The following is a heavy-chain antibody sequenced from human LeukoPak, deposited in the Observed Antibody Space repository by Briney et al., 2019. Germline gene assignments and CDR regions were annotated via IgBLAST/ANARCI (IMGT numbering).Heavy chain of an antibody. V-gene: IGHV4-34*08. D-gene: IGHD2-21*01. CDR1: GFTVSSSY. CDR3: ATHCGTMRCLHGMDV. J-gene: IGHJ6*02. Sequence: LRLSCAASGFTVSSSYMSWIRQAPGKGLEWIGQIHHSGNTNYNPSLKSRVTISIDTSKNQLSLKLSSAAAADTAVYYCATHCGTMRCLHGMDVWGQGTTVTVSS. CDR2: IHHSGNT.